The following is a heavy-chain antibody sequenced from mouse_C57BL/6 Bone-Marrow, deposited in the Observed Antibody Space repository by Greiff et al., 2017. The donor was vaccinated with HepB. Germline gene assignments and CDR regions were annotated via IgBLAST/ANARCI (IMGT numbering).Heavy chain of an antibody. V-gene: IGHV1-26*01. CDR1: GYTFTDYY. CDR3: ARPLPMDY. Sequence: VQLQQSGPELVKPGASVKISCKASGYTFTDYYMNWVKQSHGKSLEWIGDINPNNGGTSYNQKFKGKATLTVDKSSSTAYMELRSLTSEDSAVYYCARPLPMDYWGQGTSVTVSS. J-gene: IGHJ4*01. CDR2: INPNNGGT.